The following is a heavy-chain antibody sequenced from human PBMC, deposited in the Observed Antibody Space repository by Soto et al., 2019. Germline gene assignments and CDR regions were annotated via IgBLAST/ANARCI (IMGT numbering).Heavy chain of an antibody. V-gene: IGHV1-2*02. J-gene: IGHJ4*02. CDR2: IGPGSGAT. D-gene: IGHD1-26*01. Sequence: ASVKVSCKASGYTFTGHYIHWVRQAPEQGPEWMGEIGPGSGATRYAQRFQGRVTMTRDMSITTVYMELNNLRPDDTAVYYCGRGRSGQIVVFYWGQGTPVTGS. CDR3: GRGRSGQIVVFY. CDR1: GYTFTGHY.